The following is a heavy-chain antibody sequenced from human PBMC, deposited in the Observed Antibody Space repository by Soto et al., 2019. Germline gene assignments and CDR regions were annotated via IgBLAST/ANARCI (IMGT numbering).Heavy chain of an antibody. V-gene: IGHV3-30*18. Sequence: GGPLRLSCAASGFTFSSYGMHWVRQAPGKGLEWVAVISYDGSNKYYADSVKGRFTISRDNSKNTLYLQMNSLRAEDTAVYYCAKDLDDFLPVSLHPVDSGGKGPLVTVPS. D-gene: IGHD3-9*01. CDR3: AKDLDDFLPVSLHPVDS. CDR2: ISYDGSNK. J-gene: IGHJ4*02. CDR1: GFTFSSYG.